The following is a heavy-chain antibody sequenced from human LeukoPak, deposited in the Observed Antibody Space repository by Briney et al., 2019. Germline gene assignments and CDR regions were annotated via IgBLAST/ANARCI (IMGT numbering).Heavy chain of an antibody. J-gene: IGHJ5*02. V-gene: IGHV1-69*05. CDR3: AAEPRINYYDSSGYT. D-gene: IGHD3-22*01. CDR1: GGTFSSYA. Sequence: ASVKVSCKASGGTFSSYAISWVRQAPGQGLEWMGGIIPIFGTANYAQKFQGRVTITTDKSTSTAYMELSSLRSEDTAVYYCAAEPRINYYDSSGYTWGQGTLVTVSS. CDR2: IIPIFGTA.